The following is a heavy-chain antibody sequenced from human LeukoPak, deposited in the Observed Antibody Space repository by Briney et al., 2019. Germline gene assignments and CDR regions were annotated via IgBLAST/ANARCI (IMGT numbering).Heavy chain of an antibody. CDR1: GFTFSGSA. CDR3: TRSIVVVVATTWEYYMDV. V-gene: IGHV3-73*01. Sequence: GGSLRLSCAASGFTFSGSAMHWVRQASGKGLEWVGRIRSKANSYATAYAASVKGRFTISRDDSKNTAYLQMNSLKTEDTAVYYCTRSIVVVVATTWEYYMDVWGKGTTVTVSS. CDR2: IRSKANSYAT. J-gene: IGHJ6*03. D-gene: IGHD2-15*01.